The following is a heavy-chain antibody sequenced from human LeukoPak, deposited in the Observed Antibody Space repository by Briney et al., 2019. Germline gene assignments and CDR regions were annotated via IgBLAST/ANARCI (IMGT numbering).Heavy chain of an antibody. D-gene: IGHD3-22*01. J-gene: IGHJ4*02. CDR1: GFTFSSYG. Sequence: GRSLRLSCAASGFTFSSYGMHWVRQAPGKGLEWVAVIWYDGSNKYYADSVKGRFTISRDNSKNTLYLQMNSLRAEDTAVYYCARDLGGKDYYDSSGYSFLDYWGQGTLVTVSS. CDR2: IWYDGSNK. CDR3: ARDLGGKDYYDSSGYSFLDY. V-gene: IGHV3-33*01.